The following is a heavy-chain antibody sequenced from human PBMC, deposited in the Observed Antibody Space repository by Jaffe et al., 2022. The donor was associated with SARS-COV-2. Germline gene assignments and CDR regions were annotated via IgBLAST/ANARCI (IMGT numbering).Heavy chain of an antibody. CDR3: ATQGDGPGKYYKYWYSDL. CDR1: GFTFSSYW. CDR2: IKQDGSEK. Sequence: EVHLVESGGGLVQPGGSLRLSCAASGFTFSSYWMSWVRQAPGKGLEWVANIKQDGSEKYYVDSVKGRFTISRDNAKNSLFLEMNSLRGEDTAVYHCATQGDGPGKYYKYWYSDLWGRGTLVTVSS. J-gene: IGHJ2*01. D-gene: IGHD3-10*01. V-gene: IGHV3-7*01.